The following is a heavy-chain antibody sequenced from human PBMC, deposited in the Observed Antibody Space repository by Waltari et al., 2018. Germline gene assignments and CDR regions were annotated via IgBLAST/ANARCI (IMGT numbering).Heavy chain of an antibody. CDR3: TPTDFDV. J-gene: IGHJ5*02. CDR2: MSLDGSIK. Sequence: MSGVRQVPGRGLEWVVVMSLDGSIKYYADSVSGRFTIARDNSQNTLFLEMASLRREDTGLYYCTPTDFDVWGRGTLVTVSS. V-gene: IGHV3-30-3*01. D-gene: IGHD2-15*01.